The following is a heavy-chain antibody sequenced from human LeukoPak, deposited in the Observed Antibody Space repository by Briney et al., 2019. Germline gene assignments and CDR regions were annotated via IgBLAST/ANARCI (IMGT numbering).Heavy chain of an antibody. D-gene: IGHD6-19*01. CDR1: GYTFTGYY. Sequence: ASVKVSCQASGYTFTGYYMHWVRQAPGQGLEWMGRINPNSGGTNYAQNFQGRVTMTRDTSISTAYMELSSLRSDDTAVYYCARGSWLANGGFFDYWGQGTLVTVSS. J-gene: IGHJ4*02. CDR2: INPNSGGT. CDR3: ARGSWLANGGFFDY. V-gene: IGHV1-2*06.